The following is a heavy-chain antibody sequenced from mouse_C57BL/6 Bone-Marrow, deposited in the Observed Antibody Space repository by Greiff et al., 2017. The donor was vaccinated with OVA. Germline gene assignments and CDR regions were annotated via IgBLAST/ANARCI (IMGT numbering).Heavy chain of an antibody. CDR2: IHPNSGST. J-gene: IGHJ2*01. CDR3: ARWHYYGSSSYYFGC. CDR1: GYTFTSYW. Sequence: QVQLQQPGAELVKPGASVKLSCKASGYTFTSYWMHWVKQRPGQGLEWIGMIHPNSGSTNYNEKFKSKATLTVDKSSSTAYMQLSSLTSEDSAVYYCARWHYYGSSSYYFGCWGQGTTLTVSS. V-gene: IGHV1-64*01. D-gene: IGHD1-1*01.